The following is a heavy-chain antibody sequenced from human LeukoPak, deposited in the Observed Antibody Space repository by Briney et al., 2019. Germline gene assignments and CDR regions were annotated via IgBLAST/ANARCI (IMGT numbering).Heavy chain of an antibody. CDR1: GFTFSSYG. D-gene: IGHD6-13*01. CDR2: ISYDGSNK. CDR3: AKDRGYSSSWYEFDY. V-gene: IGHV3-30*18. Sequence: PGRSLRLSCAASGFTFSSYGMHWVRQAPGKGLEWVAVISYDGSNKYYADSVKGRFTISRDNSKNTLYLQMNSLRAEDTAVYYCAKDRGYSSSWYEFDYWGQGTLVTVSS. J-gene: IGHJ4*02.